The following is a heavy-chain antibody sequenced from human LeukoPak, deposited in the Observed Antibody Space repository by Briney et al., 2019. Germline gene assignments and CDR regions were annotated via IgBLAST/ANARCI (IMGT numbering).Heavy chain of an antibody. Sequence: TGGSLRLSCAASGFTVSSNYMSWVRQAPGKGLEWVSVIYSGGSTYYADSVKGRFTISRDNSKNTLYLQMNGLRAEDTAVYYCARAPLGSGWYYFDYWGQGTLVTVSS. V-gene: IGHV3-53*01. CDR2: IYSGGST. CDR3: ARAPLGSGWYYFDY. CDR1: GFTVSSNY. D-gene: IGHD6-19*01. J-gene: IGHJ4*02.